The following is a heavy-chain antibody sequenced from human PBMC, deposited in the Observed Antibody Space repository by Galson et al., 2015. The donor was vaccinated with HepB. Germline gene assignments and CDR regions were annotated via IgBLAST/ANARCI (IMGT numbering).Heavy chain of an antibody. D-gene: IGHD3-3*01. J-gene: IGHJ4*02. Sequence: SVKVSCKASGYTFTSYGISWARQAPGQGLEWMGWISAYNGNTNYAQKLQGRVTMTTDTSTSTAYMELRSLRSDDTAVYYCTTIFGVVGFPGEADYWGQGTLVTVSS. CDR3: TTIFGVVGFPGEADY. CDR1: GYTFTSYG. V-gene: IGHV1-18*01. CDR2: ISAYNGNT.